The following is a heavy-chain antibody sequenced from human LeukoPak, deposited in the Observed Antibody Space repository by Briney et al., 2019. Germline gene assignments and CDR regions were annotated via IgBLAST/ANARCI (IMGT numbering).Heavy chain of an antibody. CDR2: ISHSGANT. Sequence: PGGSLRLSCAASGFTFRNYAMSWVRQAPGKGLEWVSSISHSGANTYFADSVKGRFTISRDNSKDTLYLQMNSLRAEDTAVYYCARASYFGSGSYLSDLGWFDPWGQGTLVTVSS. CDR1: GFTFRNYA. V-gene: IGHV3-23*01. D-gene: IGHD3-10*01. CDR3: ARASYFGSGSYLSDLGWFDP. J-gene: IGHJ5*02.